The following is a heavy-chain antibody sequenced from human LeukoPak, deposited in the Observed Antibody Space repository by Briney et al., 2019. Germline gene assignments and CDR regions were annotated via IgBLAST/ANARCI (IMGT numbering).Heavy chain of an antibody. CDR1: GFTFSSYA. CDR3: ARLDRMIVVVITPGAFDI. V-gene: IGHV3-30*04. CDR2: ISYDGSNK. D-gene: IGHD3-22*01. Sequence: GGSLRLSCAASGFTFSSYAMYWVRQAPGKGLQWVAVISYDGSNKYYADSVKGRFTISRDNSKNTLYLHMNSLRAEDTAVYYCARLDRMIVVVITPGAFDIWGQGTMVTVSS. J-gene: IGHJ3*02.